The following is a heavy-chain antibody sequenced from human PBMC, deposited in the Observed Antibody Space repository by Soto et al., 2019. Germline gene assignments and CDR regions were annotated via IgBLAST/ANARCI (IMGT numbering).Heavy chain of an antibody. J-gene: IGHJ6*02. CDR2: T. Sequence: SETLSLTCTVSGASISRYYWSWIRQPPGKGLEYIGYTSYNPSLRSRVTISVDTSKNQFSLKLTSVTVADTALYYCARQGFGATHGLVDVWGQGTTVTVSS. CDR3: ARQGFGATHGLVDV. CDR1: GASISRYY. D-gene: IGHD3-10*01. V-gene: IGHV4-59*08.